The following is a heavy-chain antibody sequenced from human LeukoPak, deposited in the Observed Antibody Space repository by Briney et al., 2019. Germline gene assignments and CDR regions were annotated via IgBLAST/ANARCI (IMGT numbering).Heavy chain of an antibody. D-gene: IGHD3-3*01. Sequence: SVKVSCKTSGGTFGSFAISWVRQAPGQGLEWMGRIIPIFGTTEYAQKFQSRVTITTDESRSTAYMEVSSLRSEDTAVYYCARDRKTISQYHYYYMDVWGKGTTVTVSS. J-gene: IGHJ6*03. CDR3: ARDRKTISQYHYYYMDV. CDR2: IIPIFGTT. CDR1: GGTFGSFA. V-gene: IGHV1-69*05.